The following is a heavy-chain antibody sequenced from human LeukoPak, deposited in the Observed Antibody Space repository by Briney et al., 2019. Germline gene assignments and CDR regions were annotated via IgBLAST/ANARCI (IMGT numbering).Heavy chain of an antibody. CDR3: ARDKGSSWSDAFDI. CDR1: GFTVSSNY. D-gene: IGHD6-13*01. CDR2: ISIPGSI. J-gene: IGHJ3*02. Sequence: GGSLRLSCAASGFTVSSNYMTWVRQAPGKGPEWVSVISIPGSITYADSVKGRFTTSRDNSKNTLYLQMNSLRADDTAVYYCARDKGSSWSDAFDIWGQGTMVTVSS. V-gene: IGHV3-53*01.